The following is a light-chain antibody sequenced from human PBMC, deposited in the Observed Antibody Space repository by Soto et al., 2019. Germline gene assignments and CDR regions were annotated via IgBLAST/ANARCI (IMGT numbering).Light chain of an antibody. V-gene: IGKV3-20*01. CDR3: HQYGTSTGVT. J-gene: IGKJ3*01. Sequence: ENVLTQSPGTLSLSPGERATLSCRASQTVSTKYVAWYQQKPGQAPRLLIYGTSSRATGIPDRFSGSGSGTDFILTISRLEPEDFAVYYCHQYGTSTGVTFGPGTKLDIK. CDR2: GTS. CDR1: QTVSTKY.